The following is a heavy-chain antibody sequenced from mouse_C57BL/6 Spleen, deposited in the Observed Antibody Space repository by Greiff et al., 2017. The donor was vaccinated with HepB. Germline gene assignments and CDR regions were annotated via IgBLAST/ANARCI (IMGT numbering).Heavy chain of an antibody. CDR2: IDPSDSYT. CDR3: ARAYYDYPGY. CDR1: GYTFTSYW. Sequence: QVQLQQPGAELVMPGASVKLSCKASGYTFTSYWMHWVKQRPGQGLEWIGEIDPSDSYTNYNQKFKGKSTLTVDKSSSTAYMQLSSLTSEDSAVYYCARAYYDYPGYWGQGTTLAVSS. V-gene: IGHV1-69*01. D-gene: IGHD2-4*01. J-gene: IGHJ2*01.